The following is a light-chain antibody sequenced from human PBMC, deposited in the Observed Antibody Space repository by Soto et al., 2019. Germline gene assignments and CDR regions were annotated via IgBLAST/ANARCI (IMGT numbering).Light chain of an antibody. CDR3: QQYGNSPYT. J-gene: IGKJ2*01. Sequence: EIVLTQSPGTLSLSPGDRATLSCRASQSIGNNYLAWYQQKPGQAPRLLIYGASSRATAIPDRFSGSGSGTAFTLTISRLDPEDFAVYYCQQYGNSPYTFGQGTKLEI. CDR1: QSIGNNY. CDR2: GAS. V-gene: IGKV3-20*01.